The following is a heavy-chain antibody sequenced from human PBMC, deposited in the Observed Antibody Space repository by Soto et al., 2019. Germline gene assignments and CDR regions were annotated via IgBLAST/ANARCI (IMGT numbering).Heavy chain of an antibody. CDR3: ATKGGPFDN. Sequence: QVQLQESGPGLVKPSQTLSLTCTVSGDSISSGGYYWNWIRQHPGKGLEWIGYIYYSGRTHYNPSLKSLVCIPVNTSENQFSLKLASVTAADTAVYYCATKGGPFDNWGQGTLVTVSS. J-gene: IGHJ4*02. V-gene: IGHV4-31*01. CDR1: GDSISSGGYY. CDR2: IYYSGRT. D-gene: IGHD3-16*01.